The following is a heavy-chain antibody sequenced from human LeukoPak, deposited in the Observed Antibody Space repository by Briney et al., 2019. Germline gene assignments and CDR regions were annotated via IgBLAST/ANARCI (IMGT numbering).Heavy chain of an antibody. CDR1: GXTFYNYA. Sequence: PGGSLRLSCAASGXTFYNYAVTWVRQAPGKGLEWVSTFRGSDGSTYYRDSVKGRFTISGDYSKTTLYLQMNSLRAEDTALYYCARLTITSGWYEDYWGQGTLVTVSS. V-gene: IGHV3-23*01. CDR3: ARLTITSGWYEDY. J-gene: IGHJ4*02. D-gene: IGHD6-19*01. CDR2: FRGSDGST.